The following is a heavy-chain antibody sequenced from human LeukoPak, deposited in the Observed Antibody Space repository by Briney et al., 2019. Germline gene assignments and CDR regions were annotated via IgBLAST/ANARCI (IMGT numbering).Heavy chain of an antibody. V-gene: IGHV1-46*01. J-gene: IGHJ4*02. CDR3: ASHGSYSNATAMGY. CDR2: INPSGGRT. Sequence: ASVKVSCKASGYTFTSYGISWVRQAPGQGLEWMGMINPSGGRTTYAQKFQGRVTMTRDTSTSTLYMERSSLRSEDTAVYYSASHGSYSNATAMGYWGQGPLVTVSS. D-gene: IGHD2/OR15-2a*01. CDR1: GYTFTSYG.